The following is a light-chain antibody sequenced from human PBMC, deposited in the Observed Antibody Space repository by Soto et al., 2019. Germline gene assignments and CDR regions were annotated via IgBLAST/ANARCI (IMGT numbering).Light chain of an antibody. J-gene: IGKJ2*01. V-gene: IGKV3-15*01. CDR2: AAS. CDR1: LSVSGN. Sequence: ERVMTQSPATLSVSPGERATLSCRASLSVSGNLAWYQQQLGQPPRILISAASTRATGIPAMFSGSGSGTEFNLTISSMQSEDIADYYCQQYNTWPHTFGQGTKVEIK. CDR3: QQYNTWPHT.